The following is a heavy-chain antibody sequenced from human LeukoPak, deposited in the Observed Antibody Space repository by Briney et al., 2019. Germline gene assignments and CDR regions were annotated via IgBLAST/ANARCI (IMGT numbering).Heavy chain of an antibody. CDR2: IASSSYT. J-gene: IGHJ4*02. Sequence: KPGGSLRVSCAASGFTFSDYYMSWIRQAPGKGLEWVSYIASSSYTNYADSVKGRFTISRDNAKNSLSLQMNSLRAEDTAVYYCARGGGGGGSYDGEEFDYWGQGTLVTVSS. V-gene: IGHV3-11*05. CDR3: ARGGGGGGSYDGEEFDY. D-gene: IGHD1-26*01. CDR1: GFTFSDYY.